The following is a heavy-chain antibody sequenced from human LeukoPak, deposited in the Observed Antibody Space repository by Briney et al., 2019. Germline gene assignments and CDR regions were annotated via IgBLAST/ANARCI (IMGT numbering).Heavy chain of an antibody. CDR2: ISGSGGST. D-gene: IGHD3-22*01. J-gene: IGHJ3*02. CDR1: GFTFTTYA. CDR3: ARRLARRITMIVVVPDNAFDI. V-gene: IGHV3-23*01. Sequence: GGSLRLSCAAPGFTFTTYAMCWVCQAPRKGLGWGSAISGSGGSTNSADSVKGRFTISRDNSQNTVYLQMNSLRGEDTAVYYCARRLARRITMIVVVPDNAFDIWGQGTMVTVSS.